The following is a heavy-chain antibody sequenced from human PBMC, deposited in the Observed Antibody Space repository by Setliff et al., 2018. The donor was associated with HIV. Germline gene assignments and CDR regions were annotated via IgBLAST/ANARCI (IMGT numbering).Heavy chain of an antibody. Sequence: SETLSLTCTVSGGSISSTSYYWGWIRQPPGRGLEWIGSISSSGDTYYNPSLKSRVTTSVDTPKNQFSLKRNSVTAADTAVYYCARRWGIRGYSSWGQGTLVTVS. CDR1: GGSISSTSYY. J-gene: IGHJ5*02. D-gene: IGHD5-18*01. V-gene: IGHV4-39*01. CDR3: ARRWGIRGYSS. CDR2: ISSSGDT.